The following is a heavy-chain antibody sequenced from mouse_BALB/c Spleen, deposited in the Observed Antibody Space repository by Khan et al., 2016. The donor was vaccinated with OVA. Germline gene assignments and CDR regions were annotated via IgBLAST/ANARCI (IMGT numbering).Heavy chain of an antibody. Sequence: EVELVESGGGLVRPGGSLKLSCAASGFTFNNYAMSWVRQTPEKRLEWVATVSSGGSYTYYPDSVKGRFTISRDNAANTLCLQMSSLRSEDTAMYYCARQGGIYDGPFDYWGQGTTLTVSS. V-gene: IGHV5-9-3*01. D-gene: IGHD2-3*01. CDR1: GFTFNNYA. J-gene: IGHJ2*01. CDR2: VSSGGSYT. CDR3: ARQGGIYDGPFDY.